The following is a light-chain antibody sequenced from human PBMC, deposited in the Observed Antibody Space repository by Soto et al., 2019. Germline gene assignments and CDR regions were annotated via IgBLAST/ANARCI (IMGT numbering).Light chain of an antibody. CDR1: SNDVGGYNY. CDR3: SSYTSSTTLV. CDR2: DVT. Sequence: QSALTQPASVSGSPGQSITISCTGTSNDVGGYNYVSWYQQHPGKAPKLMIYDVTYRPSGVSNRFSGSNSGNTASLTISGLQAEDEADYYCSSYTSSTTLVFGGGTKVTVL. J-gene: IGLJ2*01. V-gene: IGLV2-14*01.